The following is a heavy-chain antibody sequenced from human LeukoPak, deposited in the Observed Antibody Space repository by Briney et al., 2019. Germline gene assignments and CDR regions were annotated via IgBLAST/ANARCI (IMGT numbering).Heavy chain of an antibody. V-gene: IGHV3-11*01. CDR2: VSTSGTSV. D-gene: IGHD3-10*01. Sequence: GGSLRLSCAVSGFTFSEYFMGWIRQAPGKGLEWVSYVSTSGTSVYYPDSVKGRFTISRDNAKNSLYLQMNSLRAEDTAVYYCARDPRGTLVRGHRFDYWGQGILVTVSS. CDR1: GFTFSEYF. J-gene: IGHJ4*02. CDR3: ARDPRGTLVRGHRFDY.